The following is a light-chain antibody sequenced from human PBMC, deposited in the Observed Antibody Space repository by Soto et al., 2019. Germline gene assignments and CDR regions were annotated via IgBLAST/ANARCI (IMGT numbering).Light chain of an antibody. CDR1: SSDVGSYNL. J-gene: IGLJ2*01. Sequence: QSALTQPASVSGSPGQSITISCTGTSSDVGSYNLVSWYQQHPGKAPKLMIYEGSKRPSGVSNRFSGSKSGNTASLTISGLQAEDEAEYYCSSYCLSYGSIETSATVVFGGGTKLTVL. CDR2: EGS. V-gene: IGLV2-14*02. CDR3: SSYCLSYGSIETSATVV.